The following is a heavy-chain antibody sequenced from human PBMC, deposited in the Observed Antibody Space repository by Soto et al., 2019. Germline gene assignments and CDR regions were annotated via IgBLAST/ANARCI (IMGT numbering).Heavy chain of an antibody. CDR2: ISWNSVTI. D-gene: IGHD3-3*01. CDR1: GITLSDHG. Sequence: EVPLVESGGGLVQPGTSLRLSCVASGITLSDHGMHWVRLAPERGLEWVSGISWNSVTIDYADSVKGRFTISRDNAKSSLYLEMSSLRVEDTALYDPATDDGGVWSVPKGGFFPYFDMDVWGPGTTVTVS. CDR3: ATDDGGVWSVPKGGFFPYFDMDV. J-gene: IGHJ6*02. V-gene: IGHV3-9*01.